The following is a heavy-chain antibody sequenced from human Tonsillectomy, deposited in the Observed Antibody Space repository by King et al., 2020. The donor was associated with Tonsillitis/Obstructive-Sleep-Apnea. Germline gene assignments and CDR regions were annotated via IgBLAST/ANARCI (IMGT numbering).Heavy chain of an antibody. V-gene: IGHV3-30*04. J-gene: IGHJ3*02. CDR2: ISNDGSNN. Sequence: VQLVESGGGVVQPGRSLRLSCEASGFTFRSYAMHWVRQAPGKGLEWVAVISNDGSNNYYADSVKGRFTISRDNSKNTLCLQMNSLRAEDTAVFYCARSNVALGILRFSVWLGGVFDSWGQG. D-gene: IGHD3-3*01. CDR3: ARSNVALGILRFSVWLGGVFDS. CDR1: GFTFRSYA.